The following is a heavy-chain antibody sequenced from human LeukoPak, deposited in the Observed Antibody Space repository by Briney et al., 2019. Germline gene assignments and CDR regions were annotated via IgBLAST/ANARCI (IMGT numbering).Heavy chain of an antibody. CDR3: ARHDFWSGFKGGDY. D-gene: IGHD3-3*01. V-gene: IGHV3-20*04. CDR2: INGNGGST. Sequence: PPGGSLRLSCAASGFTFDDYGMSWVRQVPGKGLEWVSSINGNGGSTAYADSVKGRFTISRDNAKNSLYLQMNSLRAEDTAFYYCARHDFWSGFKGGDYWGQGTLVTVSS. CDR1: GFTFDDYG. J-gene: IGHJ4*02.